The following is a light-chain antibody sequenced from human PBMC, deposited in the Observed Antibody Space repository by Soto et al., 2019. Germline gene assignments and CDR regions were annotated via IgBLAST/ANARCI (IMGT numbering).Light chain of an antibody. J-gene: IGKJ4*01. V-gene: IGKV1-9*01. CDR2: AAS. CDR1: HGISSY. Sequence: IQLTQSPSALSASVGDIVTITCRASHGISSYLAWYQQTPGKAPKLLIYAASTLQSVVPSRFSGSGSGPDFTLTISSLQTADFATYYCQQLNSYPLPFGGGTKVQIK. CDR3: QQLNSYPLP.